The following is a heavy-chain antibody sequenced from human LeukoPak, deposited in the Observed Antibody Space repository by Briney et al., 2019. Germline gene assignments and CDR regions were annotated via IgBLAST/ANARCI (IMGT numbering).Heavy chain of an antibody. CDR3: AKDYDIFTHTAPYYFDY. D-gene: IGHD3-9*01. CDR2: ISGSGGST. V-gene: IGHV3-23*01. Sequence: GGTLRLSCAASGFTFSSYGMSWVRQAPGKGLEWVSAISGSGGSTYYADSVKGRFTISRDNSKNTLYLQMNSLRAEDTAVYYCAKDYDIFTHTAPYYFDYWGQGTLVTVSS. CDR1: GFTFSSYG. J-gene: IGHJ4*02.